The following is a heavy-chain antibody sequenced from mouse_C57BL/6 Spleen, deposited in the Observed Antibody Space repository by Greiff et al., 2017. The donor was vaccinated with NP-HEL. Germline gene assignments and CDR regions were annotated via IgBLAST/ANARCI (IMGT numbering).Heavy chain of an antibody. D-gene: IGHD1-1*01. Sequence: EVMLVESGGDLVKPGGSLKLSCAASGFTFSSYGMSWVRQTPDKRLEWVATISSGGSYTYYPDSVKGRFTISRDNAKNTRYLQMSSLKSEDTAMYYCARHSITTVVARGDYFDYWGQGTTLTVSS. CDR1: GFTFSSYG. J-gene: IGHJ2*01. CDR2: ISSGGSYT. V-gene: IGHV5-6*01. CDR3: ARHSITTVVARGDYFDY.